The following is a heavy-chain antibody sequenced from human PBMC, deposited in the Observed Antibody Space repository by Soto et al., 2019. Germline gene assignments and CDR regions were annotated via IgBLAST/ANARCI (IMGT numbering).Heavy chain of an antibody. CDR2: IYATGTT. CDR3: VRDGTKTLRDWFDT. CDR1: GASISGFY. J-gene: IGHJ5*02. Sequence: SETLSLTCTVSGASISGFYWSWIRKSAGKGLEWIGRIYATGTTDYNPSLKSRVMMSVDTSKKQFSLELRSVTAADTAVYYCVRDGTKTLRDWFDTWGQG. D-gene: IGHD1-1*01. V-gene: IGHV4-4*07.